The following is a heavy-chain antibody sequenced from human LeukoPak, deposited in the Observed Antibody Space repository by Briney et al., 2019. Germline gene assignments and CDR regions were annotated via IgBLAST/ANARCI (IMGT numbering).Heavy chain of an antibody. D-gene: IGHD6-13*01. CDR1: GGSFSGYY. CDR2: INHSGST. J-gene: IGHJ1*01. CDR3: ARVYSSSPLGFHH. Sequence: KTSETLSLTCAVYGGSFSGYYWSWIRQPPGKGLEWIGEINHSGSTNCNPSLRSRVTISVDTSKNQFSLKLSSVTAADTAVYYCARVYSSSPLGFHHWGQGTLVTVSS. V-gene: IGHV4-34*01.